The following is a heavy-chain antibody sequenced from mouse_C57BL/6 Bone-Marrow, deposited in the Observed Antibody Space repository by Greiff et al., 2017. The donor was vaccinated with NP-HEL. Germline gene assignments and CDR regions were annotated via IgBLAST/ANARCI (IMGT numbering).Heavy chain of an antibody. Sequence: VQLQESGPGLVQPSQSLSITCTVSGFSLTSYGVHWVRQSPGKGLEWLGVIWSGGSTDYNAAFISRLSISKDNSKSQVFFKMNSLQADDDAIYYCARGTMVTFYAMDYWGQGTSVTVSS. CDR2: IWSGGST. V-gene: IGHV2-2*01. D-gene: IGHD2-2*01. CDR1: GFSLTSYG. CDR3: ARGTMVTFYAMDY. J-gene: IGHJ4*01.